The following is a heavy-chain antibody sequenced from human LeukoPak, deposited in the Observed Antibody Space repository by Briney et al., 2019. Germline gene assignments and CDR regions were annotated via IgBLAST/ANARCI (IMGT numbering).Heavy chain of an antibody. D-gene: IGHD5-24*01. CDR1: GYTFSNFW. J-gene: IGHJ4*02. CDR2: INGDGSQK. Sequence: GGSLRLSCEASGYTFSNFWMAWVRQAPGQGLEWEANINGDGSQKYLVDAVKGRFSVSRDNAKNSIFLQMNSLRAEDTGVYYCARWRWQQSEFAYWGQGTLVTVSS. CDR3: ARWRWQQSEFAY. V-gene: IGHV3-7*01.